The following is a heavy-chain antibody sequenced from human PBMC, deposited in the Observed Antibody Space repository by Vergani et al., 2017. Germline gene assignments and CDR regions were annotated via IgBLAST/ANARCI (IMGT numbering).Heavy chain of an antibody. V-gene: IGHV3-33*08. CDR3: ARDMILDDYGGNDY. D-gene: IGHD4-23*01. Sequence: VQLVESGGGLVKPGGSLRLSCAASGFTFSSYGMHWVRQAPGKGVEWVAVIWYDGSNKYYADSVKGRFTISRDNSKNTLYLQMNSLRAEDTAVYYCARDMILDDYGGNDYWGQGTLVTVSS. CDR2: IWYDGSNK. CDR1: GFTFSSYG. J-gene: IGHJ4*02.